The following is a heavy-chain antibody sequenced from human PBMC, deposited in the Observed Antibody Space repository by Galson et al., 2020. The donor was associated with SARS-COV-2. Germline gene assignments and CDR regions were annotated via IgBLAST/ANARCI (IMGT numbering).Heavy chain of an antibody. V-gene: IGHV3-11*04. CDR2: ISSSGSTI. CDR3: ARDRYCSSTSCYVVGWYFDL. Sequence: GESLKISCAASGFTFSDYYMSWIRQAPGKGLEWVSYISSSGSTIYYADSVKGRFTISRDNAKNSLYLQMNSLRAEDTAVYYCARDRYCSSTSCYVVGWYFDLWGRGTLVTVSS. D-gene: IGHD2-2*01. CDR1: GFTFSDYY. J-gene: IGHJ2*01.